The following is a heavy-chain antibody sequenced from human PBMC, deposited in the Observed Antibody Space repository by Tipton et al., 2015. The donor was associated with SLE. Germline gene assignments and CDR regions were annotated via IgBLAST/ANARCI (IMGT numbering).Heavy chain of an antibody. CDR2: ITDSGANT. CDR1: GFTFSNYA. CDR3: LSDPGRSGPDS. Sequence: SLRLSCAASGFTFSNYAMNWVRQAPGKGLEWVSGITDSGANTFYAAPVRGRFTISRDNSKNTLFLQMSSLRVEDTALYYCLSDPGRSGPDSWGQGTLVTVSS. V-gene: IGHV3-23*01. J-gene: IGHJ4*02. D-gene: IGHD3-10*01.